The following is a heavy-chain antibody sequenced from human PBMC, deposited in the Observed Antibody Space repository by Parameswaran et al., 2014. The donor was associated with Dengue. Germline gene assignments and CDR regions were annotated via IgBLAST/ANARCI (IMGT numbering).Heavy chain of an antibody. CDR2: INPNIGGT. J-gene: IGHJ6*02. D-gene: IGHD1-26*01. V-gene: IGHV1-2*02. CDR3: ARSSGAPLLQYTCDMDV. Sequence: WVRQAPGQGLEWMGWINPNIGGTSYAQKFQGRVTMTSDTSISTAYMELSGLRSDDTAVYYCARSSGAPLLQYTCDMDVWGQGTTVTVSS.